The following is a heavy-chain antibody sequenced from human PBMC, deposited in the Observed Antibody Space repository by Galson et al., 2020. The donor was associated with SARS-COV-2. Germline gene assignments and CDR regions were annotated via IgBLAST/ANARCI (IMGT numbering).Heavy chain of an antibody. CDR1: GFTLRNYA. V-gene: IGHV3-23*01. J-gene: IGHJ4*02. CDR2: ISAGGGTT. D-gene: IGHD6-13*01. Sequence: TGGSLRLSCGVSGFTLRNYAMAWVRQGPGKGLEWVSSISAGGGTTDYADSVKGRFTISRDNSKNTMLLQMNSLRTEDTAVYYCAKMTASVAATGTEIDYWGQGTLVTVSS. CDR3: AKMTASVAATGTEIDY.